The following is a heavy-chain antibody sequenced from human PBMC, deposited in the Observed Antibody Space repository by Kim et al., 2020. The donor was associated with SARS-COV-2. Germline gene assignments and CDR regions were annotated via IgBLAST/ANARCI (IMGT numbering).Heavy chain of an antibody. CDR2: INHSGST. D-gene: IGHD3-10*01. J-gene: IGHJ5*02. CDR1: GGSFSGYY. Sequence: SETLSLTCAVYGGSFSGYYWSWIRQPPGKGLEWIGEINHSGSTNYNPSLKSRVAISVDTSKNQFSLKLSSVTAADTAVYYCAVRLWFGAQWFDPWGQGTLVTVSS. CDR3: AVRLWFGAQWFDP. V-gene: IGHV4-34*01.